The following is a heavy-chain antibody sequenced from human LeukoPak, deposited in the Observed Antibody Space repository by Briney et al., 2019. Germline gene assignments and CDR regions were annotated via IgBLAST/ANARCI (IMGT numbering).Heavy chain of an antibody. CDR3: ARGPIVVVPAASYMDV. CDR1: GFTFSSYW. CDR2: INSDGSST. Sequence: GGSLRLSCAASGFTFSSYWMHWVRQAPGKGLVWVSRINSDGSSTSYADSVKGRFTTSRDNAKNTLYLQMNSLRAEDTAVYYCARGPIVVVPAASYMDVWGKGTTVTISS. J-gene: IGHJ6*03. V-gene: IGHV3-74*01. D-gene: IGHD2-2*01.